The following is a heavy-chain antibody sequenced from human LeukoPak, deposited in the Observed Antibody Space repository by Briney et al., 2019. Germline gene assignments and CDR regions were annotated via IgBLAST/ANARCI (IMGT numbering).Heavy chain of an antibody. V-gene: IGHV4-39*01. CDR3: ARRNEDLIAAARSDAFDI. CDR1: GGSISSSSYY. D-gene: IGHD6-13*01. Sequence: SETLSLTCTVSGGSISSSSYYWGWIRQPPGKGLEWIGSIYYSGSTYYNPSLKSRVTISVDTSKNQFSLKLSSVTAADTAVYYCARRNEDLIAAARSDAFDIWGQGTMVTVSS. J-gene: IGHJ3*02. CDR2: IYYSGST.